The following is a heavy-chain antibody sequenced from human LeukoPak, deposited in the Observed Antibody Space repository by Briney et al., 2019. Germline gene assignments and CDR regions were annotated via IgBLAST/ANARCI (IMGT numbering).Heavy chain of an antibody. CDR1: GGSLISGGYS. CDR3: ASRRDDGDYGREAFDY. Sequence: SETLSLTCAVSGGSLISGGYSWSWLRQPPGKGLEWIGYIYHSGSTYYNPSLKSRVTISVDRSKNQFSLKLSSVTAADTAVYYCASRRDDGDYGREAFDYWGQGTLVTVSS. J-gene: IGHJ4*02. D-gene: IGHD4-17*01. V-gene: IGHV4-30-2*01. CDR2: IYHSGST.